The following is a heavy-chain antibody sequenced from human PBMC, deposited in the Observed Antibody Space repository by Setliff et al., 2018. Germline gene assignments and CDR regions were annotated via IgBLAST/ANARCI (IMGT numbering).Heavy chain of an antibody. CDR1: GFSLNTTGEG. V-gene: IGHV2-70*01. J-gene: IGHJ4*02. CDR2: VYWDGDK. D-gene: IGHD6-13*01. CDR3: ARISASSSHFDY. Sequence: SGPTLVNPTQTLTLTCTFSGFSLNTTGEGVGWIRQPPGKALEWLALVYWDGDKFYSTSLKTRLTISKDTSKKQVVLTMTNMDPVDTATYYCARISASSSHFDYWGPGTLVTVSS.